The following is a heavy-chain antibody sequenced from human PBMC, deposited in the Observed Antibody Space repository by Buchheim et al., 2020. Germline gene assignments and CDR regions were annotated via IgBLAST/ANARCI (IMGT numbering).Heavy chain of an antibody. D-gene: IGHD3-10*01. CDR1: GFTVSSNY. CDR3: AKVRSSYYHYYSMDV. Sequence: EVQLVESGGGLVQPGGSLRLSCAASGFTVSSNYMSWVRQAPGKGLEWVSVIYSGGSTYYADSVKGRFTISRDNSKNTLYLQMNSLRAEDTAVYYCAKVRSSYYHYYSMDVWGQGTT. CDR2: IYSGGST. J-gene: IGHJ6*02. V-gene: IGHV3-66*02.